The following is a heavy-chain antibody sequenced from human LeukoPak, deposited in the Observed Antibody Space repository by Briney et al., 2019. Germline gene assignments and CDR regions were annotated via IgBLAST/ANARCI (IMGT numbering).Heavy chain of an antibody. J-gene: IGHJ3*02. CDR2: ISYDGSNK. D-gene: IGHD3-22*01. CDR1: GFTFSSYG. CDR3: AIYYDSSGYETMNAFDI. Sequence: PGGSLRLSCAASGFTFSSYGMHWVRQAPGKGLEWVAVISYDGSNKYYADSVKGRFTISRDNSKNTLYLQMNSLRAEDTAVYYCAIYYDSSGYETMNAFDIWGQGTMVTVSS. V-gene: IGHV3-30*03.